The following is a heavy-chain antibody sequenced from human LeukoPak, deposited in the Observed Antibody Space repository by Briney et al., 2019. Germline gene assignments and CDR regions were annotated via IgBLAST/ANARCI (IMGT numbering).Heavy chain of an antibody. CDR2: ISYDGSNK. CDR1: GFAFSSYA. Sequence: GGSLRLSCAASGFAFSSYAMHWVRQTPGKGLEWVAVISYDGSNKYYADSVKGRFTISRDNSKNTLYLHMNSLRAEDTAVYYCASLSGDPGEAAAGWYGYWGQGTLVTVSS. J-gene: IGHJ4*02. D-gene: IGHD6-13*01. V-gene: IGHV3-30-3*01. CDR3: ASLSGDPGEAAAGWYGY.